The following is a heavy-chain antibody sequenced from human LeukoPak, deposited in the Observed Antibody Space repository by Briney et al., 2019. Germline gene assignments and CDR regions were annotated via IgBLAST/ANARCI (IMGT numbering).Heavy chain of an antibody. CDR3: ARGLSSSWPYYYYYGMDV. CDR1: GGSFRGYH. J-gene: IGHJ6*02. V-gene: IGHV4-34*01. CDR2: INHSGST. Sequence: PSETLSLTCAVYGGSFRGYHWSWIRQPPGKGLEGIGEINHSGSTNYNPSLKSRVTISVDTSKNQCSLKLSSVTAADTAVYYCARGLSSSWPYYYYYGMDVWGQGTTVTVSS. D-gene: IGHD6-13*01.